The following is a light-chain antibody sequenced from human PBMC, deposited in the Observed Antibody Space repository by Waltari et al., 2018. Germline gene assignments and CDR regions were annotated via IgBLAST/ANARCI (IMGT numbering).Light chain of an antibody. CDR1: QSISRY. V-gene: IGKV3-20*01. J-gene: IGKJ1*01. CDR2: DAS. Sequence: EIMLTQSPGTLSLSPGDRATLPCRASQSISRYLAWYQPKPGQAPRLLIYDASSRATGIPDRFSGSGSGTDFSLTISRLEPEDFAVYYCQKYGSLPATFGQGTKVEIK. CDR3: QKYGSLPAT.